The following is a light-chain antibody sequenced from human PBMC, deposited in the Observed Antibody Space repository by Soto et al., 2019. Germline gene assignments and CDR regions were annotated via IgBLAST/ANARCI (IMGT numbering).Light chain of an antibody. V-gene: IGLV1-40*01. J-gene: IGLJ1*01. CDR1: SSNIGAGSD. Sequence: QSVLTQPPSVSGAPGQRVTISCTGSSSNIGAGSDVHWYQQLPGTAPKLLIYANNIRPSGVPDRFSGSKSGTSASLAITGLQAEDEADYYCQSYDSSLSGYVFGTGTKLIVL. CDR2: ANN. CDR3: QSYDSSLSGYV.